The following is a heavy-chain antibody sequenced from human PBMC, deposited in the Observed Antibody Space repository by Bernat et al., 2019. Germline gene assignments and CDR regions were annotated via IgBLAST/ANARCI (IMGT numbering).Heavy chain of an antibody. CDR2: IYSGGST. CDR3: AREVQAHYYYFYMEV. Sequence: EVQLVESGGGLVQPGGSLRLSCAASGFTVSSNYMSWVRQAPGKGLEWVSVIYSGGSTYYADSVKGRFTISRDNSKNTLYLQMNSLRAEDTAVYYCAREVQAHYYYFYMEVWGKGTPVTVSS. V-gene: IGHV3-66*01. J-gene: IGHJ6*03. CDR1: GFTVSSNY.